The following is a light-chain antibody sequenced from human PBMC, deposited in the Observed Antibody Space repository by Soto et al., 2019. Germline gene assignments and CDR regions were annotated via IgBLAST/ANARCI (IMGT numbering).Light chain of an antibody. CDR2: DAS. CDR1: QSVGRK. J-gene: IGKJ1*01. V-gene: IGKV3-15*01. CDR3: HQYYIWSLWT. Sequence: EIEMTQSPATLSVSPGERATLSCRSSQSVGRKLAWYQQKTGQAPRILLYDASNRAIGVPAGLSGSGSGTEFTLTISSLLSEDVAVYYCHQYYIWSLWTFGQGTKVEI.